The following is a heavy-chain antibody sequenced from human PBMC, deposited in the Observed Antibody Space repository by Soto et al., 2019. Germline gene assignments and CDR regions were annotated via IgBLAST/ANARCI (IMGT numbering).Heavy chain of an antibody. CDR2: ISYDGSNK. CDR3: ARGQAGKRAMAYY. CDR1: GFTFSSYA. Sequence: QVQLVESGGGVVQPGRSLRLSCAASGFTFSSYAMHWVRQAPGKGLEWVAVISYDGSNKYYADSVKGRFTISRDNSKNPLYLQMNSLRAEDTAVYYCARGQAGKRAMAYYWGQGTLVTVSS. J-gene: IGHJ4*02. D-gene: IGHD5-18*01. V-gene: IGHV3-30-3*01.